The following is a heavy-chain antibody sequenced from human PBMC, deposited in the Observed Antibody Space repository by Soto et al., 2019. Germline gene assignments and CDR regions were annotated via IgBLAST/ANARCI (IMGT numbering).Heavy chain of an antibody. V-gene: IGHV3-30*18. D-gene: IGHD3-22*01. CDR2: ISYDGSNK. Sequence: GGSLRLSCAASGFTFSSYGMHWVRQAPGKGLEWVAVISYDGSNKYYADSVKGRFTISRDNSKNTLYLQMNSLRAEDTAVYYCAKDSTYYHDSSAYCDYWGQGTLVTVSS. J-gene: IGHJ4*02. CDR1: GFTFSSYG. CDR3: AKDSTYYHDSSAYCDY.